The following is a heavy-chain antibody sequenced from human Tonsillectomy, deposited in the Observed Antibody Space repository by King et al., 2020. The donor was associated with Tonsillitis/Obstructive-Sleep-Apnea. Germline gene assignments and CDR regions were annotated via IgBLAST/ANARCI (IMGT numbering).Heavy chain of an antibody. CDR3: ARGDLLTGYYASTDFDS. V-gene: IGHV4-34*01. CDR1: GGSFSGFY. J-gene: IGHJ5*01. Sequence: VQLQQWGAGLLKPSETLSLTCAVYGGSFSGFYWTWIRQPPGKGLEWIGEITHSGGNRYKPSLKSRVTISTDSSKNPFPLNLSSVTAADTAVYYCARGDLLTGYYASTDFDSWGQGTLVTVSS. CDR2: ITHSGGN. D-gene: IGHD3-9*01.